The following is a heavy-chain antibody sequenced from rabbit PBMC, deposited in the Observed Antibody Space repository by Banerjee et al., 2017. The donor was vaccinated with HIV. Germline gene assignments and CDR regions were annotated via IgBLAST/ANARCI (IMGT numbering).Heavy chain of an antibody. CDR1: GFSFSTSYY. J-gene: IGHJ4*01. V-gene: IGHV1S45*01. Sequence: QEQLVESGGGLVQPEGSLTLTCTASGFSFSTSYYMCWVRQAPGKGLEWIACIGAGSTYYATWAKGRFTISKTSSTTVTLQMTSLTAADTATYFCARGDGAYAGYDGLWGQGTLVTVS. CDR2: IGAGST. CDR3: ARGDGAYAGYDGL. D-gene: IGHD7-1*01.